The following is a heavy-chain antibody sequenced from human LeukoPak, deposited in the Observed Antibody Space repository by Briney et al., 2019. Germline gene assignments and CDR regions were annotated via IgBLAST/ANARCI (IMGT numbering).Heavy chain of an antibody. V-gene: IGHV4-30-4*01. CDR3: ARGIRYFDWTTHPNLFDP. CDR2: VDYSGST. D-gene: IGHD3-9*01. J-gene: IGHJ5*02. Sequence: PSETLSLTCTVSGGSTSSGDHYWSWIRQPPGKGLEWIGYVDYSGSTYYNPSLKSRVTISVDTSKNQFSLKLRPVTAADTAVYYCARGIRYFDWTTHPNLFDPWGQGTLVTVSS. CDR1: GGSTSSGDHY.